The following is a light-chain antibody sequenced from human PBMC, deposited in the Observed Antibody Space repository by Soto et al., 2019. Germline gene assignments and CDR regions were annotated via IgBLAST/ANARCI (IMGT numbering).Light chain of an antibody. V-gene: IGKV1-9*01. CDR3: QPFNTYLFT. J-gene: IGKJ3*01. CDR1: QGISSD. CDR2: AAS. Sequence: DIQLTQSPSFLSASVGDRVTITCRASQGISSDLAWYQQKPGKAPRLLIYAASTLQSGVPSRFSGSGSGTEFTLTISSLLPEDFATYYCQPFNTYLFTFGPGTKVDIK.